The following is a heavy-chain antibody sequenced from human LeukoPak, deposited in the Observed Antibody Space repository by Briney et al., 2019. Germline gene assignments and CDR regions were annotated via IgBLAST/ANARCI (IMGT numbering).Heavy chain of an antibody. V-gene: IGHV1-8*01. CDR2: MNPNSGNS. J-gene: IGHJ1*01. CDR1: GYTFSGFD. D-gene: IGHD3-22*01. Sequence: ASVKVSCKASGYTFSGFDINWVRQAPGQGLEWMGWMNPNSGNSGFAQKFQGRVIMTRNTSITTAYMEVTNLRFDDTAVYYCVDPDRWGQGPLVTVSS. CDR3: VDPDR.